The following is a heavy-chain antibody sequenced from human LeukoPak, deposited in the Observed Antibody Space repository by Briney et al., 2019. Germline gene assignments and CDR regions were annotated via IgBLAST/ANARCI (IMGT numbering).Heavy chain of an antibody. J-gene: IGHJ4*02. D-gene: IGHD5-18*01. CDR3: AKGAGYSYGWTDC. V-gene: IGHV3-23*01. CDR1: GFTFSSYA. Sequence: GGSLRLSCAASGFTFSSYAMTWVRQAPGKGLEWVSAISGSISGSDDSTYYADSVKGRFTISRDNSKNTLYLQMNSLRVEDTAVYYCAKGAGYSYGWTDCWGQGTLVTVSS. CDR2: ISGSISGSDDST.